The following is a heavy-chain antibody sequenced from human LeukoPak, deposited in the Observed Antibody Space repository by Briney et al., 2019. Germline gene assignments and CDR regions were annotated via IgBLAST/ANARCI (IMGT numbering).Heavy chain of an antibody. D-gene: IGHD3-22*01. J-gene: IGHJ6*02. CDR3: ARGYYYDSSGYFPDLYYYYGMDV. CDR1: GGSISSYY. V-gene: IGHV4-59*08. Sequence: SETLSLTCTVSGGSISSYYWSWIRQPPGKGLEWIGYIYYSGSTNYNPSLKSRVTISVDTSKNQFSLKLSSVTAADTAVYYCARGYYYDSSGYFPDLYYYYGMDVWGQGTRVTVSS. CDR2: IYYSGST.